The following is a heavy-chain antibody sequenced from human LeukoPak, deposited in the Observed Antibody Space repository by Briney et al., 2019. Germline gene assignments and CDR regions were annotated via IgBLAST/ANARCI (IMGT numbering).Heavy chain of an antibody. J-gene: IGHJ6*03. CDR3: AREASNHMSFYYYYMDV. Sequence: GGSLILFCAAFGFIFSTYNINWVRQAPGKGLDLVSYISSSSATIYYADSVKGRFTISRDNAKNSLYLQMNSLRAEDTAVYYCAREASNHMSFYYYYMDVWGKGTTVTVSS. CDR2: ISSSSATI. V-gene: IGHV3-48*04. D-gene: IGHD4-11*01. CDR1: GFIFSTYN.